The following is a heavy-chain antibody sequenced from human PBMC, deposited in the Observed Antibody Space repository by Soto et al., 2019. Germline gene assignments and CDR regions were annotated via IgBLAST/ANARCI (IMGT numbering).Heavy chain of an antibody. CDR2: IKQDGSEK. Sequence: GGSLRLSCAASGFTFSSYWMSWVRQAPGKGLEWVANIKQDGSEKYYVGSVKGRFTISRDNAKNSLYLQMNSLGAEDTAVYYCARARADWAIIDYWGQGTLVTVSS. CDR3: ARARADWAIIDY. CDR1: GFTFSSYW. J-gene: IGHJ4*02. D-gene: IGHD3-9*01. V-gene: IGHV3-7*01.